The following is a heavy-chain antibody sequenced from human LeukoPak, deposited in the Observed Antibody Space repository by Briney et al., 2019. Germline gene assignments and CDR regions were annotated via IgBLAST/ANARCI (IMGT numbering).Heavy chain of an antibody. V-gene: IGHV1-18*01. J-gene: IGHJ4*02. D-gene: IGHD3-3*01. Sequence: GASVKVSCKASGYTFTSYGISWVRQAPGQGLEWMGWISAYNGNTNYAQKLQGRVTMTTDTSTSTAYMELRSLRSDDTVVYYCARGPTYYDFWSGYYPHPFDYWGQGTLVTVSS. CDR3: ARGPTYYDFWSGYYPHPFDY. CDR1: GYTFTSYG. CDR2: ISAYNGNT.